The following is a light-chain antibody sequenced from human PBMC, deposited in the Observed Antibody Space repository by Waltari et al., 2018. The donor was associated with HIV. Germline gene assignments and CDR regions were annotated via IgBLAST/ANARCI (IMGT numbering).Light chain of an antibody. Sequence: QSALTQPASVSGSPGQSITISCTGTSSNVGSDDLVSWYQQHQGEAPKLNIYEVPKRPSGVSNRFSGSKSGNTASLTISGLQAEDEADYYCCSCPRSGIRYVFGTGTKVTVL. J-gene: IGLJ1*01. CDR3: CSCPRSGIRYV. CDR1: SSNVGSDDL. CDR2: EVP. V-gene: IGLV2-23*02.